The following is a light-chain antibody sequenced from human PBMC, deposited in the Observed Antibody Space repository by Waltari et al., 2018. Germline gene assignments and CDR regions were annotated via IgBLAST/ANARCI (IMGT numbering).Light chain of an antibody. Sequence: QSALTQPASVSGSPGQSITISCTGTSNYVGGYCYVSWYQQYPGKAPKLIIYEVSYRPSGISTRFSGSKSGNTASLTISGLQADDEADYYCSSHTSTVPHVFGTGTRVTVV. V-gene: IGLV2-14*01. CDR2: EVS. CDR1: SNYVGGYCY. CDR3: SSHTSTVPHV. J-gene: IGLJ1*01.